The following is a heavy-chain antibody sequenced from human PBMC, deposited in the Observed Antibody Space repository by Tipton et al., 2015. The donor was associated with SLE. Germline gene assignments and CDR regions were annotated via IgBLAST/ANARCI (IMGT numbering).Heavy chain of an antibody. CDR1: GDSISTTGYY. CDR2: IYYTGVT. D-gene: IGHD5-12*01. J-gene: IGHJ4*02. V-gene: IGHV4-39*01. CDR3: ARRCSGCFDY. Sequence: TLSLTCTVSGDSISTTGYYWDWIRQPPGKGLEWIGRIYYTGVTYFNPSLKGRLTMSVDMSKNQFFLKMTSVDAADTAVYYCARRCSGCFDYWGQGILVTVSS.